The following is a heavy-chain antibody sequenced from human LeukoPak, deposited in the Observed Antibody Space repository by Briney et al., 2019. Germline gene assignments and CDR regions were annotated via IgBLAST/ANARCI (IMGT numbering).Heavy chain of an antibody. V-gene: IGHV3-23*01. J-gene: IGHJ4*02. CDR3: AKGRRIVGASHHFDY. Sequence: GGSLRLSCAASGFTFSSYAMSWVRQAPGKGLEWVSAISGSGGSTYYADSVKGRFTISRDNSKNTLYLQMNSLRAEDTAVYYCAKGRRIVGASHHFDYWGQGTLVTVSS. D-gene: IGHD1-26*01. CDR1: GFTFSSYA. CDR2: ISGSGGST.